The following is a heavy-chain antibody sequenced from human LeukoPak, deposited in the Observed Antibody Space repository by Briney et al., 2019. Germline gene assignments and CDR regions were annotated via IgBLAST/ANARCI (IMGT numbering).Heavy chain of an antibody. CDR3: GKGGGIAAPGGDFDY. D-gene: IGHD6-13*01. CDR2: ISGSSSST. V-gene: IGHV3-23*01. J-gene: IGHJ4*02. CDR1: GFTFSIYA. Sequence: PGGSLRLSCAASGFTFSIYAMSWVRQAPGKGPEWVSGISGSSSSTYFSGSVKGRFTISRDNSKNTLSLQMNSLRAEDTAVYYCGKGGGIAAPGGDFDYWGQGTLVTVSS.